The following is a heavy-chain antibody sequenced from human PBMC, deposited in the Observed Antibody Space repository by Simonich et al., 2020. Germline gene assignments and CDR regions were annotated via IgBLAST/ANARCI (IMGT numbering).Heavy chain of an antibody. CDR2: IYYSGST. J-gene: IGHJ4*02. CDR3: ASRGWSGYYDY. Sequence: QVQLQESGPGLVKASETLSFTCTVSGGSISSYYWSWIRQPPGKGLEWIGYIYYSGSTNYNPPLKSRVTISVDTSKNQFSLKLSSVTAADTAVYYCASRGWSGYYDYWGQGTLVTVSS. D-gene: IGHD3-3*01. V-gene: IGHV4-59*08. CDR1: GGSISSYY.